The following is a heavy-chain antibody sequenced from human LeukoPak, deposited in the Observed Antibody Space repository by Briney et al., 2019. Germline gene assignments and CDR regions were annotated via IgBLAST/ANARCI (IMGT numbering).Heavy chain of an antibody. V-gene: IGHV4-39*07. CDR2: IYYSGST. D-gene: IGHD4-11*01. CDR3: ATETWLTTEGLDP. Sequence: SETLSLTCTVSGGSISSSSYYWGWTRQPPGKGLEWIGSIYYSGSTYYNPSLKSRVTISIDTYNHRFSLRLNSLTAADTAIYYCATETWLTTEGLDPWGQGTLVTVSS. CDR1: GGSISSSSYY. J-gene: IGHJ5*02.